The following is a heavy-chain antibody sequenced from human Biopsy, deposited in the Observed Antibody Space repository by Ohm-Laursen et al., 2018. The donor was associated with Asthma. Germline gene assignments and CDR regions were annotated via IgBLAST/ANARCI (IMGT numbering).Heavy chain of an antibody. J-gene: IGHJ4*02. CDR2: IKSKTDGGTT. CDR1: GFTFSNAW. V-gene: IGHV3-15*01. Sequence: GSLRLSCAASGFTFSNAWMSWVRQAPGKGLEWVGCIKSKTDGGTTDYAAPVKGRFTISRDDSKNTLYLQMNRLKTEDTAVYYCTTGIDYWGQGTLVTVSS. CDR3: TTGIDY.